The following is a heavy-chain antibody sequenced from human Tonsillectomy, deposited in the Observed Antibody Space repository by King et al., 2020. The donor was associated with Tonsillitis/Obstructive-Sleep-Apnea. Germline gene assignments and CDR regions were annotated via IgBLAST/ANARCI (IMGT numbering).Heavy chain of an antibody. CDR2: IYSGGST. D-gene: IGHD3-10*01. CDR3: ARDQDYGSGSYFHYYYYMDV. V-gene: IGHV3-53*01. Sequence: EVQLVESGGGLIQPGGSLRLSCAASGFTVSSNYMSGVRQAPGKGLELVSVIYSGGSTYYADSVRGRFTSSRDNSKNTLYLQMNTLRAEDTAVYYCARDQDYGSGSYFHYYYYMDVWGKGTTVTVSS. J-gene: IGHJ6*03. CDR1: GFTVSSNY.